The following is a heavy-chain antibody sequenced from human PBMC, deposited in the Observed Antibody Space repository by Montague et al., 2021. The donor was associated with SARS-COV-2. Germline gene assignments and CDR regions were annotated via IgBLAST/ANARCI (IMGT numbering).Heavy chain of an antibody. J-gene: IGHJ4*02. CDR3: ARGFDY. Sequence: SETLSLTCTISGGSISSYYWSWIRQPPGKGLEWIGYIYYSGSINYDPSLKSRVTISVDTSKNQFSLKLSSVTAADTAVYYCARGFDYWGQGTLVTVSS. CDR2: IYYSGSI. CDR1: GGSISSYY. V-gene: IGHV4-59*01.